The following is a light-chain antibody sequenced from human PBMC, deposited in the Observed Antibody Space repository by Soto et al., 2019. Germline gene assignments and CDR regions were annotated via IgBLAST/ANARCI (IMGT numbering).Light chain of an antibody. J-gene: IGKJ4*01. CDR3: QKRVNWPLT. Sequence: EIVLTQSPATLSLSPGERATLSCRASQSVSTHLAWYQQKPGQAPRLLIYDASNRATGIPARFSGGGSGTDFTLTISSLEPEDFAVYYCQKRVNWPLTFGGGTKVEIK. CDR1: QSVSTH. V-gene: IGKV3-11*01. CDR2: DAS.